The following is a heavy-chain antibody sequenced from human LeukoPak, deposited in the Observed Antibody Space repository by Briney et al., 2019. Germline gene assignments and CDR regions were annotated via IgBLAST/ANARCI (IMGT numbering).Heavy chain of an antibody. CDR1: GGSISSYY. V-gene: IGHV4-59*12. CDR3: ARARLNNYYYYGMDV. D-gene: IGHD1/OR15-1a*01. CDR2: TYYSGST. Sequence: PSETLSFTCTVSGGSISSYYWSWIRQPPGKGLEWIGYTYYSGSTNYNPSLKSRVTISVDTSKNQFSLKLSSVTAADTAVYYCARARLNNYYYYGMDVWGQGTTVTVSS. J-gene: IGHJ6*02.